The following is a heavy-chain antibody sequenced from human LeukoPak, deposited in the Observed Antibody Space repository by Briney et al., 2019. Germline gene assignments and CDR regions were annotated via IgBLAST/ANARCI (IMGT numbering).Heavy chain of an antibody. J-gene: IGHJ4*02. Sequence: GASVKVSCKASGGTFSSYAISWVRQAPGQELEWMGGIIPIFGTANYAQKFQGRATITTDESTSTAYMELSSLRSEDTAVYYCARTSRLRTGFDYWGQGTLVTVSS. CDR2: IIPIFGTA. CDR3: ARTSRLRTGFDY. CDR1: GGTFSSYA. D-gene: IGHD1-14*01. V-gene: IGHV1-69*05.